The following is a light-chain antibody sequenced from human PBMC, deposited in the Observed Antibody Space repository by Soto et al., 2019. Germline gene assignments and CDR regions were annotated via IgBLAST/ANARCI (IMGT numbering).Light chain of an antibody. CDR2: EVS. CDR1: SSDVGAYKY. CDR3: TSYAGSNIWV. V-gene: IGLV2-8*01. J-gene: IGLJ3*02. Sequence: QSALTQPPSASGSPGQSVTISCTGTSSDVGAYKYVSWYQQYPGKAPKLMIYEVSKRPSGVPDRFSGSKSGNTASLPVSGLQAEDEDDYYCTSYAGSNIWVFGGGTKLTVL.